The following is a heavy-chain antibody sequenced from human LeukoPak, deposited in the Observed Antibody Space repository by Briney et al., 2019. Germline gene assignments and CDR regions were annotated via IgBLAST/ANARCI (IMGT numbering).Heavy chain of an antibody. Sequence: PGGSLRLSCAASGFPFSSYGMHWVRQAPGKGLEWVAVISYDGTNIYYADSVKGRFTISRDNSKNTLYLQMNSLRVEDTAVYYCARALRGDSSGYYYYFDYWGQGTLVTVSS. CDR3: ARALRGDSSGYYYYFDY. CDR2: ISYDGTNI. CDR1: GFPFSSYG. J-gene: IGHJ4*02. D-gene: IGHD3-22*01. V-gene: IGHV3-30*03.